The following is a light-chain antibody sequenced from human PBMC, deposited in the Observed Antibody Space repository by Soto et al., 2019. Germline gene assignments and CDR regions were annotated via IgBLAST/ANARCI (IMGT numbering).Light chain of an antibody. CDR3: QQYDSSPRT. CDR1: QSVGSRY. V-gene: IGKV3-20*01. CDR2: RTS. J-gene: IGKJ1*01. Sequence: EILLRQSPGTLWLSRGERATVSGRAMQSVGSRYLAWYQQKPGQAPRLLIYRTSNRATGIPDRFSGSGSGTDFTLTLSRLETEDFAVYCCQQYDSSPRTFGQGTKVDIK.